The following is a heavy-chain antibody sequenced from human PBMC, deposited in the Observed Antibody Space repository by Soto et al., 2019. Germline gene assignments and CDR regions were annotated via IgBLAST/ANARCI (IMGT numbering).Heavy chain of an antibody. V-gene: IGHV4-34*01. J-gene: IGHJ5*02. CDR3: ATANWSHHYFDP. Sequence: QVRLQQWGTGLLKSSETLSLTCAVYGGSFSGYYWSWLRQPPGKGLEWIGEINPSGSPNYNPSLKSRVTISVDTSKNQFSLKMTSVTAADTAVYYCATANWSHHYFDPWGQGTLVTVSS. D-gene: IGHD1-1*01. CDR1: GGSFSGYY. CDR2: INPSGSP.